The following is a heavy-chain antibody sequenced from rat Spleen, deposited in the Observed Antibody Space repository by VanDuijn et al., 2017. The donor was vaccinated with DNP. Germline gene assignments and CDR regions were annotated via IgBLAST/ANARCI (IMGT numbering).Heavy chain of an antibody. CDR1: GFSLTDYS. V-gene: IGHV2S63*01. CDR2: MWSGGST. J-gene: IGHJ3*01. D-gene: IGHD1-1*01. CDR3: TRDQGVTTVPTGNWFAY. Sequence: EVQLKESGPGLVQPSQTLSLTCTVSGFSLTDYSVHWVRQPPGKGLEWMGVMWSGGSTAYNSALKSRLSISRDTSKSQVFLKMNSLQTEDTAIYYCTRDQGVTTVPTGNWFAYWGQGSLVTVSS.